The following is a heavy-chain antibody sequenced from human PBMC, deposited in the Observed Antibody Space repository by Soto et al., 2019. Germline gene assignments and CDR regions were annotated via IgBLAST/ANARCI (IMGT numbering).Heavy chain of an antibody. CDR1: GGSISSYY. J-gene: IGHJ3*02. D-gene: IGHD1-7*01. V-gene: IGHV4-59*01. Sequence: QVQLQESGPGLVKPLETLSLTCTVSGGSISSYYWSWIRQPPGKGLEWIGYIYYSGSTNYNPSLKRRVTISVDTSKNQFSLKLSSGTAADTAVYYCARANYAEWSRGAFDIWGQGTMVTVSS. CDR3: ARANYAEWSRGAFDI. CDR2: IYYSGST.